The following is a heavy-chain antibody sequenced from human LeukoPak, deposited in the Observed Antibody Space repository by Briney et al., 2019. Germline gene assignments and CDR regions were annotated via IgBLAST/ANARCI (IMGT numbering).Heavy chain of an antibody. CDR2: INPNNGGT. CDR3: ASGGAAYCSSASCYHMEYFDY. CDR1: GYTFSGYY. Sequence: GASVKVSCKASGYTFSGYYIHWVRQAPGQGLEWLGWINPNNGGTNYAQKFQGRVTMTRDTSISTAYMELSRLRSDDTAVYYCASGGAAYCSSASCYHMEYFDYWGQGTLVTVSS. V-gene: IGHV1-2*02. J-gene: IGHJ4*02. D-gene: IGHD2-2*01.